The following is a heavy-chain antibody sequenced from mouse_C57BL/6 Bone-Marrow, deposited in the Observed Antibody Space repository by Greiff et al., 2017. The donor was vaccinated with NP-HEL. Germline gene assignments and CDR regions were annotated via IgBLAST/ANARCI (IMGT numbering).Heavy chain of an antibody. J-gene: IGHJ2*01. Sequence: EVQVVESGGGLVKPGGSLKLSCAASGFTFSSYAMSWVRQTPEKRLEWVATISDGGSYTYYPDNVKGRFTISRDNAKNNLYLQMSHLKSEDTAMYYCARDDYGSKYFDYWGQGTTLTVSS. V-gene: IGHV5-4*01. CDR2: ISDGGSYT. CDR1: GFTFSSYA. CDR3: ARDDYGSKYFDY. D-gene: IGHD1-1*01.